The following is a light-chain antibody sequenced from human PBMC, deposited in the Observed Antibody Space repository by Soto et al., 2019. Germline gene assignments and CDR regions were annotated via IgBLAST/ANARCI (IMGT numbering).Light chain of an antibody. V-gene: IGLV2-11*01. J-gene: IGLJ1*01. CDR2: DVS. CDR3: CSHAASDTYV. Sequence: QSALTQPRSVSGSPGQSVTISCTGTSSDVGGYNYVSWYQQRPGKAPKLMIYDVSRRPAGVPGRFSGSKSGNTASLTISGLQAEDEAEYFCCSHAASDTYVFGPGTKVTAL. CDR1: SSDVGGYNY.